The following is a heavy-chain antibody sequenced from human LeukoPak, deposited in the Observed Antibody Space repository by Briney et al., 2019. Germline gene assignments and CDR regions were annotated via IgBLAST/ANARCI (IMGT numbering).Heavy chain of an antibody. CDR3: ARQLSLDYYYMDV. CDR2: ISSSSSYI. Sequence: GGSLRLSCAASGFTFSSYSMNWVRQAPGKGLEWVSSISSSSSYIYYADSVKGRFTISRDNAKNSLYLQMNSLRAKDTAVYYCARQLSLDYYYMDVWGKGTTVTVSS. CDR1: GFTFSSYS. J-gene: IGHJ6*03. V-gene: IGHV3-21*01.